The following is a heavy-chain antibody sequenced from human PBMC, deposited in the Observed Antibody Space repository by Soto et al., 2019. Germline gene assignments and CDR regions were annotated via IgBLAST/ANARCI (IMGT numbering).Heavy chain of an antibody. J-gene: IGHJ5*02. V-gene: IGHV4-59*01. Sequence: SETLSLTCTVSGSDITTYYWSWLRQSPGKGLEWIGHIYDTGSTTYNPSLKSRVTISVDTTNKQFSLRLTSATAADTAVYYCARCPIVHNWFDPWGQGTLVTVSS. CDR1: GSDITTYY. CDR3: ARCPIVHNWFDP. CDR2: IYDTGST. D-gene: IGHD2-15*01.